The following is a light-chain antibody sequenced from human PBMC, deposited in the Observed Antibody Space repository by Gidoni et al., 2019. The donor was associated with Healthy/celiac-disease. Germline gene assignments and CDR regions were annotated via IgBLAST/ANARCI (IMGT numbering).Light chain of an antibody. Sequence: DIVMTQSPLSLPVTPGEPASISCRSSQSLLHSNGYNYLDLYLQKPGKSLQLLIYLGSNRASGVPDRFSGSGSGTVFTLKISRVEAEDVGVYYCMQALQQWTFGQGTKVEIK. J-gene: IGKJ1*01. CDR3: MQALQQWT. V-gene: IGKV2-28*01. CDR2: LGS. CDR1: QSLLHSNGYNY.